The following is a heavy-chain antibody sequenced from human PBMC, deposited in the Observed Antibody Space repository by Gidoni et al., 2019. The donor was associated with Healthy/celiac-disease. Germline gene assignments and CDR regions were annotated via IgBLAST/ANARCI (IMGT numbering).Heavy chain of an antibody. J-gene: IGHJ6*02. CDR1: GFTFDGYA. CDR2: ISWNSGII. CDR3: AKDIESSSWFKYGMDV. Sequence: EVQLVESGGGLVQPGRALGLSCAASGFTFDGYAMHWVRQVPGKGLEWVSGISWNSGIIGYADSVKGRFTISRDNAKNSLHLQMNSLRAEDTALYYCAKDIESSSWFKYGMDVWGQGTTVTVSS. V-gene: IGHV3-9*01. D-gene: IGHD6-13*01.